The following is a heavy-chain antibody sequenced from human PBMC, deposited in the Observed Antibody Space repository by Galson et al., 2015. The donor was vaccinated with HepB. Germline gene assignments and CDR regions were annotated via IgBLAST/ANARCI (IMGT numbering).Heavy chain of an antibody. J-gene: IGHJ6*02. CDR1: GYTFTSYG. V-gene: IGHV1-18*01. Sequence: SVKVSCKASGYTFTSYGISWVRQAPGQGLEWMGWISAYNGNTNYAQKLQGRVTMPTETSTSTAYMELRSLRSDDTAVYYCARESYSSSWSDYYYYYGMDVWCQVTTVTVSS. CDR3: ARESYSSSWSDYYYYYGMDV. D-gene: IGHD6-13*01. CDR2: ISAYNGNT.